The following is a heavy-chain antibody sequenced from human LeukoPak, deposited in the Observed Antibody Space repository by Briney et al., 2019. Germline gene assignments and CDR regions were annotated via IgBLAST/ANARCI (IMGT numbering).Heavy chain of an antibody. V-gene: IGHV4-38-2*02. D-gene: IGHD1-14*01. CDR2: IYHSGNT. J-gene: IGHJ4*02. Sequence: SETLSLICTVSGYSISSGFHWGWIRLPPGKGLEWIGNIYHSGNTYYSPSLLSRVTISVDTSKNQFSLEMTSVTAADTAMYYCARKPGAQTFDEWGQGTLVTVSS. CDR1: GYSISSGFH. CDR3: ARKPGAQTFDE.